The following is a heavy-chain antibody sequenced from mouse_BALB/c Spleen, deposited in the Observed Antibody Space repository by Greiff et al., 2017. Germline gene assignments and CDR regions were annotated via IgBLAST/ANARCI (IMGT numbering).Heavy chain of an antibody. D-gene: IGHD2-12*01. V-gene: IGHV1-63*02. CDR3: ARRGNDVGAMDY. CDR1: GYTFTNYW. Sequence: QVQLQQSGAELVRPGTSVKISCKASGYTFTNYWLGWVKQRPGHGLEWIGDIYPGGGYTNYNEKFKGKATLTADTSSSTAYMQLSSLTSEDSAVYFCARRGNDVGAMDYWGQGTSVTVSS. CDR2: IYPGGGYT. J-gene: IGHJ4*01.